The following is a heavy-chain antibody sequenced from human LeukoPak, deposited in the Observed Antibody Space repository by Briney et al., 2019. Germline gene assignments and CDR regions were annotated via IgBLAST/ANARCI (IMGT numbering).Heavy chain of an antibody. D-gene: IGHD1-26*01. J-gene: IGHJ4*02. CDR2: IKQDGSAK. CDR3: AKGPSGSLDY. V-gene: IGHV3-7*01. CDR1: GFTFSTYW. Sequence: GGSLRLSCAASGFTFSTYWMSWVCQAPGKGLEWVANIKQDGSAKYYVDSVKGRFTISRDDSKNTLYLQMNSLRPEDTAIYYCAKGPSGSLDYWGQGTRVTVSS.